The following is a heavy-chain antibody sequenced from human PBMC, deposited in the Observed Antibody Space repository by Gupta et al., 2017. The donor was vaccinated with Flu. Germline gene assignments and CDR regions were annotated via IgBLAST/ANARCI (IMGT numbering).Heavy chain of an antibody. CDR3: ARSMHFYESGGYYWDY. Sequence: YWWRWIRQLPEKGREWIGSSYYGGSTYYNPSFNCRFIISVDTSKNQLSLNLSAVTPPDTAVCYCARSMHFYESGGYYWDYWCDGTLVALA. CDR2: SYYGGST. V-gene: IGHV4-39*01. D-gene: IGHD3-22*01. J-gene: IGHJ4*01. CDR1: YW.